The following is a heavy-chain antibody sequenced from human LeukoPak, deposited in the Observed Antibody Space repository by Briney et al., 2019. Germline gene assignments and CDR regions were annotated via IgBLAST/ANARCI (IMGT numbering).Heavy chain of an antibody. CDR3: ARPYSSSWGYFDY. D-gene: IGHD6-13*01. CDR1: GFTFSSYA. V-gene: IGHV3-30-3*01. Sequence: GGSLRLSCAASGFTFSSYAMHWVRQAPGKGMEWVAVISYDGSNKYYADSVKGRFTISRDNSKNTLYLQMNSLRAEDTAVYYCARPYSSSWGYFDYWGQGTLVTVSS. J-gene: IGHJ4*02. CDR2: ISYDGSNK.